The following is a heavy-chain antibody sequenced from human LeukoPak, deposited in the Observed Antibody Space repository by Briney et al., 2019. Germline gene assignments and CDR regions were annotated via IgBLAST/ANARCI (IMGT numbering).Heavy chain of an antibody. J-gene: IGHJ4*02. D-gene: IGHD6-13*01. CDR3: AYSTSESSRLSFDY. Sequence: SETLSLTCTVSGGSISSSSYYWGWIRQPPGKGLEWIGSIYYSGGTYYNPSLKSRVTISVDTSKNQFSLKLSSVTAADTAVYYCAYSTSESSRLSFDYWGQGTLVTVSS. CDR2: IYYSGGT. V-gene: IGHV4-39*07. CDR1: GGSISSSSYY.